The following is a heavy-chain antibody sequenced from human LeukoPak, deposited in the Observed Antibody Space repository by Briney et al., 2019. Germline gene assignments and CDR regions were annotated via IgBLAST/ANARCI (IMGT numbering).Heavy chain of an antibody. J-gene: IGHJ6*03. D-gene: IGHD1-1*01. Sequence: ASVKVSCKASGYTFTGYYMHWVRQAPGQGLERMGWINPNSGGTNYAQKFQGRVTMTRDTSISTAYMELSRLRSDDTAVYYCARGRTYYYYYYMDVWGKGTTVTVSS. V-gene: IGHV1-2*02. CDR3: ARGRTYYYYYYMDV. CDR1: GYTFTGYY. CDR2: INPNSGGT.